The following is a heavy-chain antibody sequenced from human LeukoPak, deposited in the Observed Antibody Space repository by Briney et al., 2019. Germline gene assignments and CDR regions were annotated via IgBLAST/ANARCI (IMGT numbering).Heavy chain of an antibody. CDR3: ARVTYYYDSSGLNWFAP. D-gene: IGHD3-22*01. CDR1: GGTFSSYA. V-gene: IGHV1-69*04. J-gene: IGHJ5*02. CDR2: IIPILGIA. Sequence: SVKVSCKASGGTFSSYAISWVRQAPGQGLEWMGRIIPILGIANCAQKFQGRVTITADKSTSTAYMELSSLRSEDTAVYYCARVTYYYDSSGLNWFAPWGQGTLSPSPQ.